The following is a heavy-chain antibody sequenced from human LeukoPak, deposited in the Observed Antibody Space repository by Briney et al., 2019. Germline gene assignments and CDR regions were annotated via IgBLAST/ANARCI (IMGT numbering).Heavy chain of an antibody. J-gene: IGHJ4*02. D-gene: IGHD2-2*01. CDR3: ARSQGYCSSTSCPGEYFDY. CDR1: GFTFSSYS. V-gene: IGHV3-48*01. CDR2: ISSSSSTI. Sequence: GGSLRLSCAASGFTFSSYSMNWVRQAPGKGLEWVSYISSSSSTIYYADSVKGRFTISRDNAKNSLYLQMNSLRAEGTAVYYCARSQGYCSSTSCPGEYFDYWGQGTLVTVSS.